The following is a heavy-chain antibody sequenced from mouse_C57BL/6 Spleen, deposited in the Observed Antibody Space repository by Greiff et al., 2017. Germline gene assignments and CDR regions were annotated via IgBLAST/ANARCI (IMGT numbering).Heavy chain of an antibody. CDR3: ARHYGSSLYYYAMDY. CDR1: GYTFTDHT. Sequence: QVQLQQSDAELVKPGASVKISCKVSGYTFTDHTIHWMKQRPDQGLEWIGYIYPRDGSTKYNEKFKGKATLTADKSSSTAYMQLNSLTSEDYTFYFCARHYGSSLYYYAMDYWGQGTSVTVSS. D-gene: IGHD1-1*01. J-gene: IGHJ4*01. CDR2: IYPRDGST. V-gene: IGHV1-78*01.